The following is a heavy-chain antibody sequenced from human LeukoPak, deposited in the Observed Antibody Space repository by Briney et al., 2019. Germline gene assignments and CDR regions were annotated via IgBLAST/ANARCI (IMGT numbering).Heavy chain of an antibody. Sequence: GESLKISCKGSGYSFTSYWIGWVRQMPGKCLEWMGIIYPGDSDTRYRPSFQGQVTISADKSISTAYLQWSSLKASDTAMYYCARRRDLYSGSYYPFDYWGQGTLVTVSS. V-gene: IGHV5-51*01. CDR2: IYPGDSDT. CDR1: GYSFTSYW. CDR3: ARRRDLYSGSYYPFDY. D-gene: IGHD1-26*01. J-gene: IGHJ4*02.